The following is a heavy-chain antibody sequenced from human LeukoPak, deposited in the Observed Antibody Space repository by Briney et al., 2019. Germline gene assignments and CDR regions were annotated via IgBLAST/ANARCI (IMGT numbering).Heavy chain of an antibody. Sequence: SETLSLTRTVSGGSISSYYWSWIRQPPGKGLEWIGYIYYSGTTNYNPSLKSRVTISVDTSKNQFSLKLSSVTAADTAVYYCARGVYIAAAQYAYWGQGTLVTVSS. J-gene: IGHJ4*02. V-gene: IGHV4-59*01. CDR3: ARGVYIAAAQYAY. D-gene: IGHD6-13*01. CDR1: GGSISSYY. CDR2: IYYSGTT.